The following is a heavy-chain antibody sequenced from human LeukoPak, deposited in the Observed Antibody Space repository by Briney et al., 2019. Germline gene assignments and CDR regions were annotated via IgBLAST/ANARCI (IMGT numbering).Heavy chain of an antibody. CDR1: GGYISSYY. Sequence: SETLSLTCTVSGGYISSYYWSWIRQPPGKGPEWIGEIHPSGITSFNPSLKSRASISADTSKNQFSLKLTSVTAADTALYYCSRGRDQSKTGDYWGQGTLVTVSS. CDR2: IHPSGIT. D-gene: IGHD2-2*01. V-gene: IGHV4-34*01. J-gene: IGHJ4*02. CDR3: SRGRDQSKTGDY.